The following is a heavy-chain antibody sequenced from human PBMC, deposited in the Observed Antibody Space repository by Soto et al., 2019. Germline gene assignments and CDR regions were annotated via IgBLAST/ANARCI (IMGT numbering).Heavy chain of an antibody. CDR3: ARDWKGAEGFDP. J-gene: IGHJ5*02. CDR2: IGAYNDDT. CDR1: GYTFSTYG. Sequence: QVQLVQSGPEVKKPGASVKVCCKASGYTFSTYGFSWVRQAPGQGLEWMGWIGAYNDDTNYAQNFQGRITMTTDTSTTTSYMELRSLRYEDTAVYFCARDWKGAEGFDPWGQGTLVTVSS. D-gene: IGHD1-1*01. V-gene: IGHV1-18*01.